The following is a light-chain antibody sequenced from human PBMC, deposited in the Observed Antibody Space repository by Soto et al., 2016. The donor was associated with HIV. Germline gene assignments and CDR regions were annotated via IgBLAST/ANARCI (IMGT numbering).Light chain of an antibody. CDR2: AAS. Sequence: DIQMTQSPSSLSASVGDRVTITCRASQSISSYLNWYQQKPGKAPKLLIYAASSLQSGVPSRFSGSGSGTDFTLTISSLQPEDFATYYCRQSYSTPRTFGQGPRWKSN. V-gene: IGKV1-39*01. CDR1: QSISSY. J-gene: IGKJ1*01. CDR3: RQSYSTPRT.